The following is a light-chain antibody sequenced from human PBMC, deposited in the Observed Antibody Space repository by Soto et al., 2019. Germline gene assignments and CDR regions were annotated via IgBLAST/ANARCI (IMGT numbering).Light chain of an antibody. J-gene: IGKJ3*01. CDR3: QQYNKWPPRFT. V-gene: IGKV3-15*01. CDR2: AAS. CDR1: QTIRSD. Sequence: EIVMTQSPATLSVSQGERATLSCRASQTIRSDLAWYQQRPGQAPSLLIYAASTRATGIPARFSGSGSGTEFTLTISSLQSEDVAVYYCQQYNKWPPRFTFGPGTKVEIK.